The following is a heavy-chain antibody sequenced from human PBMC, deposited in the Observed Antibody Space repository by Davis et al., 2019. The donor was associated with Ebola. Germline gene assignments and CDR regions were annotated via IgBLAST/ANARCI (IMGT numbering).Heavy chain of an antibody. CDR2: MYYSGST. Sequence: MPGGSLRLSCTVSGGSIRSSSYYWGWIRQPPGKGLEWIGSMYYSGSTYYNPSLKSRVTISVDTSKNQFSLKLSSVTAADTAVYYCARHPPYPLLTHYFDYWGQGTLVTVSS. J-gene: IGHJ4*02. D-gene: IGHD2/OR15-2a*01. CDR1: GGSIRSSSYY. CDR3: ARHPPYPLLTHYFDY. V-gene: IGHV4-39*01.